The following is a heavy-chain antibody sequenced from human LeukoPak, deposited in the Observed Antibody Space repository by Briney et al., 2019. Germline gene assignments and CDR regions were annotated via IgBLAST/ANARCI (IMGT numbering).Heavy chain of an antibody. D-gene: IGHD3-9*01. CDR2: ISAYNGNT. Sequence: ASAKVSCKASGYTFTSYGISWVRQAPGQGLEWMGWISAYNGNTNYAQKLQGRVTMTTDTSTSTAYMELRSLRSDDTAVYYCARHRQEFVLRYFDWLLTRFDYWGQGTLVTVSS. CDR3: ARHRQEFVLRYFDWLLTRFDY. CDR1: GYTFTSYG. J-gene: IGHJ4*02. V-gene: IGHV1-18*01.